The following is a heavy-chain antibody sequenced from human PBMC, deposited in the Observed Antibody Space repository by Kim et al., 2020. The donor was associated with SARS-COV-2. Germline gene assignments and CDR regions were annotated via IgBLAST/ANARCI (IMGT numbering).Heavy chain of an antibody. CDR2: IKQDGSEK. CDR1: GFTFSSYW. D-gene: IGHD6-19*01. Sequence: GGSLRLSCAASGFTFSSYWMSWVRQAPGKGLEWVANIKQDGSEKYYVDSVKGRFTISRDNAKNSLYLQMNSLRAEDTAVYYCAREKLIAVASDLYYYYGMDVWGQGSTVTVSS. V-gene: IGHV3-7*01. CDR3: AREKLIAVASDLYYYYGMDV. J-gene: IGHJ6*02.